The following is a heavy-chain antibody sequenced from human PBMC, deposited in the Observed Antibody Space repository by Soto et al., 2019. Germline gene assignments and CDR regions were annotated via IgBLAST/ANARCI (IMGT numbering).Heavy chain of an antibody. CDR3: ARGTMVRGTLDPGISGPLDY. D-gene: IGHD3-10*01. V-gene: IGHV3-13*01. Sequence: EVQLVESGGGLVQPGGSLRLACAASGFTFSSYDMHWVRHVTGKGLEWVSTLGAGGDTYFPDSVKGRFTISRDHAKNSLYLQMNNLGAGDTAVYYCARGTMVRGTLDPGISGPLDYWGQGTLVAVSS. CDR2: LGAGGDT. CDR1: GFTFSSYD. J-gene: IGHJ4*02.